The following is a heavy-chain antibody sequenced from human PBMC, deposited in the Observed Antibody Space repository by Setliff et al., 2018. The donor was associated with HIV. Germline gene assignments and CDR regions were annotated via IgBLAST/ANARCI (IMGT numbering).Heavy chain of an antibody. J-gene: IGHJ4*02. CDR2: IYPTGVT. V-gene: IGHV4-4*07. Sequence: PSETLSLTCTVSGGSINNYYWTWIRQPAGKGLEWIGRIYPTGVTNYNPSLMSRLTMSVDMSKNQFSLRLNSVTAADTAVYYCASDISPDDGYNRLHYFDYWGQGTLVTVSS. CDR3: ASDISPDDGYNRLHYFDY. D-gene: IGHD5-12*01. CDR1: GGSINNYY.